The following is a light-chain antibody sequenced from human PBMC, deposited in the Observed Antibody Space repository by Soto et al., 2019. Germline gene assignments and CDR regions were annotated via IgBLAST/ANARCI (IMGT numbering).Light chain of an antibody. J-gene: IGKJ4*01. V-gene: IGKV3-15*01. CDR2: DTS. CDR3: QQYNHWPRRLS. CDR1: QSLTSN. Sequence: EILLTQTPVTLSVSPGARATLSCRASQSLTSNLAWYQQRPGQAPRLLIYDTSTPAPDVPARFSGSGSGTEFTLTIASLQAEDFAVYDGQQYNHWPRRLSFGGGTRVEL.